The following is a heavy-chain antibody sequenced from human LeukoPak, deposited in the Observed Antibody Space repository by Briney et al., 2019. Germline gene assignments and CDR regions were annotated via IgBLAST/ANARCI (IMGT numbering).Heavy chain of an antibody. CDR3: ARGVHAIFGANYFDY. V-gene: IGHV1-46*01. CDR1: GCTFTSYY. J-gene: IGHJ4*02. Sequence: GASVKVSCKASGCTFTSYYMHWVRQAPGQGLEWMGIINPSGGSTSYAQKFQGRVTMTRDTSTSTVYMELSSLRSEDTAVYYCARGVHAIFGANYFDYWGQGTLVTVSS. CDR2: INPSGGST. D-gene: IGHD3-10*01.